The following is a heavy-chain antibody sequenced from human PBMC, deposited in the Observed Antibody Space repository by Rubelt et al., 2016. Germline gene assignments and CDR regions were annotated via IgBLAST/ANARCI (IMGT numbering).Heavy chain of an antibody. Sequence: QVLLQESGPGLVKPSETLSLTCTVSGYSINSGYFWGCIRQSPGKGLEWLAALYSSGTTYYGPCLRRRVTISVDTSKNQISLRPRSVTAADTAVYYCAGSFMVVSAIDYWGQGTLVTVSS. V-gene: IGHV4-38-2*02. CDR1: GYSINSGYF. D-gene: IGHD2-15*01. J-gene: IGHJ4*02. CDR2: LYSSGTT. CDR3: AGSFMVVSAIDY.